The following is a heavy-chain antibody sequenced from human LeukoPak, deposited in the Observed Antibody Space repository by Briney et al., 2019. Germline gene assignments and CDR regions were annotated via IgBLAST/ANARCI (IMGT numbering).Heavy chain of an antibody. CDR2: IYPGDSDT. D-gene: IGHD6-6*01. Sequence: GEALKISCKGFGINLSNLLNGWGRPHAREGLEWMGIIYPGDSDTRYSPSFQCQVTISADKSISTAYLQWSSLKASDTAMYYCARLPGSFFPEYFEHWGQGTLVTVSS. CDR3: ARLPGSFFPEYFEH. J-gene: IGHJ1*01. V-gene: IGHV5-51*01. CDR1: GINLSNLL.